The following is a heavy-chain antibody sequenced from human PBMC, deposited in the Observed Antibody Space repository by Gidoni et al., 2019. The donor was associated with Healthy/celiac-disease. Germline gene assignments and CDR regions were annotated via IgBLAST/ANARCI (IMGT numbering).Heavy chain of an antibody. Sequence: YGISWVRQAPGQGLEWMGWISAYNGNTNYAQKLQGRVTMTTDTSTSTAYIELRSLRSDDTAMYYCARSVGYDAFDIWGQGRMVTVSS. CDR1: YG. D-gene: IGHD1-26*01. V-gene: IGHV1-18*01. CDR2: ISAYNGNT. CDR3: ARSVGYDAFDI. J-gene: IGHJ3*02.